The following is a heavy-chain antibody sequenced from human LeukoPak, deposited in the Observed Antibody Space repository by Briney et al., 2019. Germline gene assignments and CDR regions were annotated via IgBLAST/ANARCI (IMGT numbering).Heavy chain of an antibody. CDR3: ARGWNYDSSGYYYLAY. D-gene: IGHD3-22*01. V-gene: IGHV1-46*01. CDR2: IDPSTGRT. Sequence: APVKVSCKASGYIFTSQYMYWVRQAPGQGLEWMGIIDPSTGRTSYAEKFQDRVTMTRDTSTSTFYMELSSLRSEDSAVYYCARGWNYDSSGYYYLAYWGQGTLVIVSS. J-gene: IGHJ4*02. CDR1: GYIFTSQY.